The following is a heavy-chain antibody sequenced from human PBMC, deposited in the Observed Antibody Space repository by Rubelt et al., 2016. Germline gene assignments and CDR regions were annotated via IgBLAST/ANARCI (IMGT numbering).Heavy chain of an antibody. CDR1: GGTFSSYA. V-gene: IGHV1-69*13. CDR2: HIPIFGTA. CDR3: ARVQYSSGWYFDY. J-gene: IGHJ4*02. Sequence: QVQLVQSGAEVTKPGASVQVSCKASGGTFSSYAISWVRQAPGQGLEWMGGHIPIFGTANYAQKFQGRVTMTADESTSTAYMELSSLRSEDTAVYYCARVQYSSGWYFDYWGQGTLVTVSS. D-gene: IGHD6-19*01.